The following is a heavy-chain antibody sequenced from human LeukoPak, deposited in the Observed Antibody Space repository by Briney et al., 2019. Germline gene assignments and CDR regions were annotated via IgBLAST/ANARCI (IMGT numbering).Heavy chain of an antibody. J-gene: IGHJ6*02. CDR1: GFQFSSYW. V-gene: IGHV3-7*01. D-gene: IGHD3-10*01. CDR3: VRVEGWFGGNYHYYGLDV. Sequence: PGGSLRLSCGASGFQFSSYWMSWVRQAPGKGLEWVANIKHDGSEEHFVDSVKGRFPVSRDNAKNSLSLHMYSLRAEDTAVYYCVRVEGWFGGNYHYYGLDVWGQGTTVTVSS. CDR2: IKHDGSEE.